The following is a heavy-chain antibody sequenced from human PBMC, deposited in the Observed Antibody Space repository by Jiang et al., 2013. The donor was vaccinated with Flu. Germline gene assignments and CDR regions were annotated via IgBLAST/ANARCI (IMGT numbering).Heavy chain of an antibody. CDR1: GGSISSYY. CDR2: IYYSGST. J-gene: IGHJ6*03. V-gene: IGHV4-59*01. CDR3: AREEVRRGYYYGSGTSSEYYYYYYMDV. Sequence: GSGLVKPSETLSLTCTVSGGSISSYYWSWIRQPPGKGLEWIGYIYYSGSTNYNPSLKSRVTISVDTSKNQFSLKLSSVTAADTAVYYCAREEVRRGYYYGSGTSSEYYYYYYMDVWGKGTTVTVSS. D-gene: IGHD3-10*01.